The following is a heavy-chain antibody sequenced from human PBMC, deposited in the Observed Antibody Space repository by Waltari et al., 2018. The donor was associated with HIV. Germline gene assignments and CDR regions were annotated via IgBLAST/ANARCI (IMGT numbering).Heavy chain of an antibody. D-gene: IGHD3-16*02. CDR2: IYYSGST. V-gene: IGHV4-59*01. CDR3: ACGYDYVWGSYRRGWFDP. J-gene: IGHJ5*02. CDR1: GGSISSYY. Sequence: QVQLQESGPGLVKPSETLSLTCTVSGGSISSYYWSWIRPPHGKGLEWIGYIYYSGSTNYNPSLKSRVTISVDTSKNQFSLKLSSVTAADTAVYYCACGYDYVWGSYRRGWFDPWGQGTLVTVSS.